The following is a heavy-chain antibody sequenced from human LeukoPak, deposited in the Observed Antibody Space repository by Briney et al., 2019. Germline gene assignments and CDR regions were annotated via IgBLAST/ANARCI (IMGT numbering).Heavy chain of an antibody. CDR2: INHSGST. CDR1: GGSFSGYY. Sequence: PSETLSLTCAVYGGSFSGYYWSWIRQPPGKGLEWIGEINHSGSTNYNPSLKSRVTISVDTSKNQFSLKLSSVTAADTAVYYCARHVVGAVAGFYYYYYMDVWGKGTTVTISS. J-gene: IGHJ6*03. D-gene: IGHD6-19*01. V-gene: IGHV4-34*01. CDR3: ARHVVGAVAGFYYYYYMDV.